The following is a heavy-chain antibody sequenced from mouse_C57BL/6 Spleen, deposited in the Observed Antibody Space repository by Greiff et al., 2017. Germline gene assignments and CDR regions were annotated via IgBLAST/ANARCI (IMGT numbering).Heavy chain of an antibody. Sequence: EVQVVESGEGLVKPGGSLKLSCAASGFTFSSYAMSWVRQTPEKRLEWVAYISSGGDYIYYADTVKGRFTISRDNARNTLYLQMSSLNSEDTAMYYCTRVENDSYAMDYWGQGTSVTVSS. J-gene: IGHJ4*01. CDR3: TRVENDSYAMDY. CDR2: ISSGGDYI. CDR1: GFTFSSYA. V-gene: IGHV5-9-1*02.